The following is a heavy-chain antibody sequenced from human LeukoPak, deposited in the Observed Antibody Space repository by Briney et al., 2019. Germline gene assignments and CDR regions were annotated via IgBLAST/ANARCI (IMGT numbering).Heavy chain of an antibody. CDR2: INPSGGST. CDR1: GYTFTSYY. D-gene: IGHD6-6*01. Sequence: ASVKVSCKASGYTFTSYYMHWVRQAPGQGLEWMGIINPSGGSTSYAQKLQGRVTMTTDASTSTAYMELRSLTSDDTAVYYCARVSYSSSLFNAFDIWGQGTMVTVSS. CDR3: ARVSYSSSLFNAFDI. J-gene: IGHJ3*02. V-gene: IGHV1-46*01.